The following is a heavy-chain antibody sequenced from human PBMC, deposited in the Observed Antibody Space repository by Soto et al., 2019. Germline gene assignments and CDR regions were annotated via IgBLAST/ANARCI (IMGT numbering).Heavy chain of an antibody. CDR2: ISNDGTLT. Sequence: GGSLRLSCAASGFTFSSYGMHWVRQAPGKGLVWVSRISNDGTLTTYADSVQGRFSISRDNAKDTLYLQMNSLRAEDTAVYFCVRVRGGYLDFDYWGQGTLVTVSS. J-gene: IGHJ4*02. D-gene: IGHD2-15*01. CDR1: GFTFSSYG. V-gene: IGHV3-74*01. CDR3: VRVRGGYLDFDY.